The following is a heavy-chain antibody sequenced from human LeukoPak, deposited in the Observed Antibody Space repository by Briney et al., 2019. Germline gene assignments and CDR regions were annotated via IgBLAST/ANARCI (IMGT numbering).Heavy chain of an antibody. V-gene: IGHV3-23*01. CDR1: GFTFSSYA. CDR2: ISGSGGST. J-gene: IGHJ4*02. CDR3: AKDFPDSGSYYGEVYFDY. D-gene: IGHD1-26*01. Sequence: GGSLRLSCAASGFTFSSYAMSWVRQAPGKGLEWVSAISGSGGSTYYADSVKGRFTISRGNSKNTLYLQMNSLRAEDTAVYYCAKDFPDSGSYYGEVYFDYWGQGTLVTVSS.